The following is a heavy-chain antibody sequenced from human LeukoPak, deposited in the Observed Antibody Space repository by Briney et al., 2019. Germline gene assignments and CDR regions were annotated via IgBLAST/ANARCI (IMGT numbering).Heavy chain of an antibody. D-gene: IGHD5/OR15-5a*01. V-gene: IGHV3-11*04. J-gene: IGHJ4*02. CDR1: GFTFSDYY. CDR3: ARVVSENSGHQGY. Sequence: GGSLRLSCAASGFTFSDYYMSWIRQSPGNGLEWVSYISTSGSTIYYADSVKGRFTVSRDNAKNSLFLQMNSLRAEDTAVYYCARVVSENSGHQGYWGQGTLVTVSS. CDR2: ISTSGSTI.